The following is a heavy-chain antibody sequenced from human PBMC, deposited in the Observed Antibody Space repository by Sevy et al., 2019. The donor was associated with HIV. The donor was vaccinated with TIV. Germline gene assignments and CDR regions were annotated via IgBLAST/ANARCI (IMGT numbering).Heavy chain of an antibody. J-gene: IGHJ3*02. Sequence: GGSLRPSCTASGFVFSSYAMHWVRQAQGKGLEWVAFIAYDGSNKNYADSVKGRFTLSRDNSKNTLYLQMNSLGAEDTAVYYCARPRFLEWLSSAAFDIWGQGTMVTVSS. V-gene: IGHV3-30*04. D-gene: IGHD3-3*01. CDR1: GFVFSSYA. CDR3: ARPRFLEWLSSAAFDI. CDR2: IAYDGSNK.